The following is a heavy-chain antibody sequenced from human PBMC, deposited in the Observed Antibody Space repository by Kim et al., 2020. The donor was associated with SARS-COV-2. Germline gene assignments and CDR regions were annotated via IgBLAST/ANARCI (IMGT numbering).Heavy chain of an antibody. CDR3: ARDLFGFMKTTWAGIDY. Sequence: GGSLRLSCAASGFTFSNHAMHWVRQAPGKGLEWLAVMSYDGSNKYYADSVEGRFTISRDNSRNTLHVQMNSLRAEDTAVYYCARDLFGFMKTTWAGIDYWGQGTLVTVSS. J-gene: IGHJ4*02. V-gene: IGHV3-30-3*01. D-gene: IGHD1-7*01. CDR1: GFTFSNHA. CDR2: MSYDGSNK.